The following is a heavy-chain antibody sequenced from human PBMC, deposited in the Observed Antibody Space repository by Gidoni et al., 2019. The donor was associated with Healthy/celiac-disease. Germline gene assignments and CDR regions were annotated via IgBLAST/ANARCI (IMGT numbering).Heavy chain of an antibody. CDR1: GFTFSSYA. D-gene: IGHD6-19*01. V-gene: IGHV3-30*01. J-gene: IGHJ4*02. CDR2: ISYDGSNK. CDR3: ARGSHNRSGWYGRCGY. Sequence: RSLRLSCAASGFTFSSYAMHWVRQAPGKGLEWVAVISYDGSNKYYADSVKGRFTISRDNSKNTLYLQMNSLRAEDTAVYYCARGSHNRSGWYGRCGYWGQGTLVTVSS.